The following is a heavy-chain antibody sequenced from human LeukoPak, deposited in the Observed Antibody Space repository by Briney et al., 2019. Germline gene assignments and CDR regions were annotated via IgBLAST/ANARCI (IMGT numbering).Heavy chain of an antibody. CDR2: ISYDGSNK. CDR1: GFTFSSYA. CDR3: ARDPESGSFLDY. Sequence: GGSLRLSCAASGFTFSSYAMHWVRQAPGKGLEWVAVISYDGSNKYYADSVKGRFTISRDNSKNTLYPQMNSLRAEDTAVYYCARDPESGSFLDYWGQGTLVTVSS. V-gene: IGHV3-30*04. J-gene: IGHJ4*02. D-gene: IGHD1-26*01.